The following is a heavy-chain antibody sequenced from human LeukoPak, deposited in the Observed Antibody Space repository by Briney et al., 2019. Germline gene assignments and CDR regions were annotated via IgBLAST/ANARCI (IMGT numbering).Heavy chain of an antibody. Sequence: GASVKVSCKASGYTFTGYYMHWVRQAPGQGLEWMGWINPNSGGTNYAQKFQGRVTMTRDTSISTAYMELSRLRSDDTAVYYCARDQQRGFDYYYGMDVWGQGTTVTVSS. CDR3: ARDQQRGFDYYYGMDV. V-gene: IGHV1-2*02. CDR2: INPNSGGT. J-gene: IGHJ6*02. D-gene: IGHD6-13*01. CDR1: GYTFTGYY.